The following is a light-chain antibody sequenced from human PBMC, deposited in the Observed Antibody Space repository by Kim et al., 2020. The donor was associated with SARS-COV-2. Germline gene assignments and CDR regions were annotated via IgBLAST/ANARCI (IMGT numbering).Light chain of an antibody. Sequence: EIVLTQSPGTLSLSPGERATLSCRASQSVSSSYLAWYQQKPGQAPRLLIYGASSRATGIPDRFSGSGSGTDFTLTISRLEPVDFAVYYCQQYGSYTFGGGTKVDIK. CDR2: GAS. CDR3: QQYGSYT. CDR1: QSVSSSY. J-gene: IGKJ4*01. V-gene: IGKV3-20*01.